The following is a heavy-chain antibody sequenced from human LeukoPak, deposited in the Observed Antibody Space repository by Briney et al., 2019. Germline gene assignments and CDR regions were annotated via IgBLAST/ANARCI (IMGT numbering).Heavy chain of an antibody. CDR3: ARDKLTGTTAWFDP. CDR1: GGTFSSYA. D-gene: IGHD1-14*01. V-gene: IGHV1-69*05. Sequence: SVKVSCRASGGTFSSYAISWVRQAPGQGLEWMGGIIPIFGTANYAQKFQGRVTITTDESTSTAYMELSRLRSEDTAVYYCARDKLTGTTAWFDPWGQGTLVTVSS. CDR2: IIPIFGTA. J-gene: IGHJ5*02.